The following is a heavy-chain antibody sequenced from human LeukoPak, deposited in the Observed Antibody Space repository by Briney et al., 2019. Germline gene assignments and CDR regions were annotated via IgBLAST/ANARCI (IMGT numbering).Heavy chain of an antibody. V-gene: IGHV1-2*02. CDR3: ARGCGGDCYLPPPPYDY. CDR1: GYTFTGHY. J-gene: IGHJ4*02. CDR2: INPNSGGT. D-gene: IGHD2-21*02. Sequence: ASVKVSCKASGYTFTGHYMHWVRQAPGQGLEWMGWINPNSGGTNYAQKFQGRVTMTRDTSISTAYMELSRLRSDDTAVYYCARGCGGDCYLPPPPYDYWGQGTLVTVSS.